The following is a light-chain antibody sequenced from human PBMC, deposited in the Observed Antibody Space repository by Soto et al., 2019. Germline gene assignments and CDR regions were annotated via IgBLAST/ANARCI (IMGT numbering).Light chain of an antibody. Sequence: DIQMTQSPSTLSGSVGDRVTITCRASQTISSWLAWYQQKPGKAPKLLIYKASTLKSGVPSRFSGSGSGTDFTLTISRLEPEDFAVYYCQQYGNSPRTFGQGTKVDIK. V-gene: IGKV1-5*03. CDR1: QTISSW. CDR3: QQYGNSPRT. J-gene: IGKJ1*01. CDR2: KAS.